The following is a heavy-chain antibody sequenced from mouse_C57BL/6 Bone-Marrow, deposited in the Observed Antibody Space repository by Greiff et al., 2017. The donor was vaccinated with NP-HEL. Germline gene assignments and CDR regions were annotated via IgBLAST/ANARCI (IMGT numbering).Heavy chain of an antibody. J-gene: IGHJ3*01. CDR1: GYAFSSSW. CDR3: ATPIYYDYDAY. D-gene: IGHD2-4*01. Sequence: VQVVESGPELVKPGASVKISCKASGYAFSSSWMNWVKQRPGKGLEWIGRIYPGDGDTNYNGKFKGKATLTADKSSSTAYMQLSSLTSEDSAVYFCATPIYYDYDAYWGQGTLVTVSA. V-gene: IGHV1-82*01. CDR2: IYPGDGDT.